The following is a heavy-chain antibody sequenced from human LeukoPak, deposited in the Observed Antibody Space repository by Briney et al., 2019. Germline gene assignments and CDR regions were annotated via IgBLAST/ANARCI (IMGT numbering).Heavy chain of an antibody. V-gene: IGHV4-61*02. CDR3: ARGVAIFGVVPYADY. CDR2: IYTSGST. J-gene: IGHJ4*02. D-gene: IGHD3-3*01. Sequence: TLSLTCTVSGCSISSGSYYWSWIRQPAGKGLEWIGRIYTSGSTNYNPSLKSRVTISVDTSKNQFSLKLSSVTAADTAVYYCARGVAIFGVVPYADYWGQGTLVTVSS. CDR1: GCSISSGSYY.